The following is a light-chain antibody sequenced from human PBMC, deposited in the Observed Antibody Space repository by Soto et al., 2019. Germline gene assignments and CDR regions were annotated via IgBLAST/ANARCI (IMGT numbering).Light chain of an antibody. CDR3: QQYSTWPPRYT. V-gene: IGKV3-15*01. CDR2: RAS. J-gene: IGKJ2*01. CDR1: QSVSSY. Sequence: EIVMTQSPATLSVSQGGRATLSCRASQSVSSYLAWYQQRPGQPPMLLIYRASTRATNIPARFSGSGSGTEFSLTISSLQSEDFAVYYCQQYSTWPPRYTFGQGTKLEI.